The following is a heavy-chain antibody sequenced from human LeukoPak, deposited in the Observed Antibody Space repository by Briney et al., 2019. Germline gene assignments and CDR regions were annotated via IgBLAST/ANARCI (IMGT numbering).Heavy chain of an antibody. Sequence: GGSLRLSCAASGFNFITAAMTWVRQAPGKGLEWVSIISDSGGSTYNADSVKGRFTISRGNSKNTLYLQMNSLRAEDTAVYYCARPDSSGWLTGYYGMDVWGQGTTVTVSS. V-gene: IGHV3-23*01. D-gene: IGHD6-19*01. CDR2: ISDSGGST. CDR1: GFNFITAA. J-gene: IGHJ6*02. CDR3: ARPDSSGWLTGYYGMDV.